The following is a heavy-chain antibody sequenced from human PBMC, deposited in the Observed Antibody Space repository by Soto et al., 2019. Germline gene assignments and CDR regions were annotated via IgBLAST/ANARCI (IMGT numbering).Heavy chain of an antibody. CDR2: IVPVVNAP. J-gene: IGHJ6*02. Sequence: GASVKVSCKASGGTFSDYAFSWVRQGPGQGLEWMGGIVPVVNAPNYAEKFQGRISITADESTSTLYMDLSSLSAEDTAVYYCARRRSCRSTSCLKWVPNYYPGRKVGGQGTTVPASS. D-gene: IGHD2-2*01. V-gene: IGHV1-69*13. CDR3: ARRRSCRSTSCLKWVPNYYPGRKV. CDR1: GGTFSDYA.